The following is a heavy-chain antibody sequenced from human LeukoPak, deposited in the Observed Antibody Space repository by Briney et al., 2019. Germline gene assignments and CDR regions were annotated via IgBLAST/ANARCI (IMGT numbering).Heavy chain of an antibody. D-gene: IGHD5-24*01. J-gene: IGHJ5*02. Sequence: SVKVSCKASGGTFSNYPIVWVRPAPGRGLEWLGGIIPIYGTANYELRFHGRITLTANESTATAYMELRSLTADGTAMYFCATHTGGYNYWWFDIWGQGTLGTVSS. CDR2: IIPIYGTA. CDR1: GGTFSNYP. V-gene: IGHV1-69*01. CDR3: ATHTGGYNYWWFDI.